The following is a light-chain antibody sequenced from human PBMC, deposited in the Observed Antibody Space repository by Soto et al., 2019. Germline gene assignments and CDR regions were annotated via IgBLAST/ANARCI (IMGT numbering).Light chain of an antibody. CDR1: QSLSTN. CDR2: GAS. CDR3: QQYNKWPPLT. J-gene: IGKJ4*01. Sequence: IVMTQSPATLSVSPGERATLSCRASQSLSTNLAWYQQKPGQAPRLLIYGASTRATGIPAKFSGSGSGTEFTLTISSLQSEDFAVYYCQQYNKWPPLTFGGGTKVDIK. V-gene: IGKV3-15*01.